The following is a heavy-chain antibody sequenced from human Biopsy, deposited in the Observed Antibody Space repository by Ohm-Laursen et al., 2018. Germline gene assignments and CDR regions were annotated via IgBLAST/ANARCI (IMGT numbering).Heavy chain of an antibody. D-gene: IGHD3-22*01. CDR2: INAKTGDT. J-gene: IGHJ5*02. CDR1: GYTFTSYH. Sequence: ATVKISCKASGYTFTSYHVHWVRQAPGQGLEWMGWINAKTGDTNYAQKFQGRVTMTRDTSISTAYVDLSSLGSDDTAVYYCTRGGYYYDSLAYYYWFDPWGQGTLVTVSS. V-gene: IGHV1-2*02. CDR3: TRGGYYYDSLAYYYWFDP.